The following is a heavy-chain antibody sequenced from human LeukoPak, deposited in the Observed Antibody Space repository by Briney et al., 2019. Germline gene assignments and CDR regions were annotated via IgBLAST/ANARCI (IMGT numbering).Heavy chain of an antibody. CDR3: ASTYSGYDLRPGY. CDR1: GGSISSGGYY. D-gene: IGHD5-12*01. CDR2: IYYSGST. J-gene: IGHJ4*02. Sequence: PSQTLSLTCTVSGGSISSGGYYWGWIRQHPGKGLEWIGYIYYSGSTYYNPSLKSRVTISVDTSKNQFSLKLSSVTAADTAVYYCASTYSGYDLRPGYWGQGTLVTVSS. V-gene: IGHV4-31*03.